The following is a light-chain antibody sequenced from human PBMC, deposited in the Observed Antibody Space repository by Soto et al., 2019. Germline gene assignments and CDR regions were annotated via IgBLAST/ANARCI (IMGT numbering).Light chain of an antibody. J-gene: IGKJ2*01. CDR3: QQYESTPPT. Sequence: DIVMTQSPGSLAVSLGEGATINCKSSQSVLYSSNNKNYLAWYQQRPGQPPKLLIYWASTRESGVPDRFSGSGSGTDFTLTITSLQAEDVAVYYCQQYESTPPTFGQGTKLEIK. CDR2: WAS. V-gene: IGKV4-1*01. CDR1: QSVLYSSNNKNY.